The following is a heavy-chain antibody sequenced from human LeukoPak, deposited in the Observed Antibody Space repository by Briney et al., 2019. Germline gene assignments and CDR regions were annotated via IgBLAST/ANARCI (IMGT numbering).Heavy chain of an antibody. CDR2: ISYDGSSQ. D-gene: IGHD2-15*01. V-gene: IGHV3-30*01. CDR1: GFSFSNYA. J-gene: IGHJ5*02. Sequence: PGGSLRLSCAASGFSFSNYAIHWVRQAPGKGREGGAVISYDGSSQKHADSVKGRFTISRDNSKNTLFLQMNSLRVEDTAVYHCARDHCRGGGCYLNPFDPWGQGTLVTVSP. CDR3: ARDHCRGGGCYLNPFDP.